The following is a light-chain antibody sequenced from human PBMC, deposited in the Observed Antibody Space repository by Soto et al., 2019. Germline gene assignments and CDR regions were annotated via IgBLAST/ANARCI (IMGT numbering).Light chain of an antibody. Sequence: DLTQHASVSGSPGQSITISCTGTSSDVGGYNYVSWYQQHPGKAPKLMIYDVSNRPSGVSNRFSGSKSGNTASLTISGLQAEDEADYYCSSYTSSSTPYVFGTETKVTVL. CDR2: DVS. CDR3: SSYTSSSTPYV. J-gene: IGLJ1*01. CDR1: SSDVGGYNY. V-gene: IGLV2-14*01.